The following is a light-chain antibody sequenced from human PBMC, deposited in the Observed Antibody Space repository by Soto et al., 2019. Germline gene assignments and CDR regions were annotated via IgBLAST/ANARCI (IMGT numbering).Light chain of an antibody. V-gene: IGLV2-23*01. J-gene: IGLJ2*01. CDR3: CSYAGSSRV. Sequence: QSALTQPASVSGSPGQSITISCTGTSSDVGSYNLVSWYQQHPGKAPKLMIYEGSKRPSGVSNRFSGSKSGNTASLTISGLQAEGEAYYYCCSYAGSSRVFGGGTKLTVL. CDR2: EGS. CDR1: SSDVGSYNL.